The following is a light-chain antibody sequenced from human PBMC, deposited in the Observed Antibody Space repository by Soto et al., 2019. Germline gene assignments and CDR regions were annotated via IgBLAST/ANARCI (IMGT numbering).Light chain of an antibody. CDR2: AAS. CDR1: QNIRSR. Sequence: DIQMTQSPSTLSASVGDRVTITCRASQNIRSRLAWFQQKPGKAPQLLIYAASSLESGVPQRFRGSGSGTEFTLTISRLQTDEFSTYYRQQYHSYWTFGQGTKVDIK. CDR3: QQYHSYWT. J-gene: IGKJ1*01. V-gene: IGKV1-5*01.